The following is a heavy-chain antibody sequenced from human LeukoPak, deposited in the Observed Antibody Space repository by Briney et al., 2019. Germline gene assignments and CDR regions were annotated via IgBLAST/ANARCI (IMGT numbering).Heavy chain of an antibody. J-gene: IGHJ4*02. V-gene: IGHV4-4*07. Sequence: PSETLSFTCTVSGGSISGYFWSWIRQPAGKGLEWIGRIHDNGDSNHNPSLKSRVTITLDTYGNQVSLKLTSVTAADAAAYYCSRAPSGWGGTCPSDHWGPGTLVTVSS. CDR2: IHDNGDS. D-gene: IGHD2-15*01. CDR1: GGSISGYF. CDR3: SRAPSGWGGTCPSDH.